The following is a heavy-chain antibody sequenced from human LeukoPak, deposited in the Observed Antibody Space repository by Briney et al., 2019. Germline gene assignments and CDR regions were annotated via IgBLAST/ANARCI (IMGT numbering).Heavy chain of an antibody. CDR2: IYYSGST. CDR3: ARTRLSRGYSYGGPYYFDY. J-gene: IGHJ4*02. V-gene: IGHV4-39*01. CDR1: GGSISSSSFY. D-gene: IGHD5-18*01. Sequence: SETLSLTFTVSGGSISSSSFYWGWIRQPRGKGLEWTGSIYYSGSTYYNPSLKSRVTISVDTSKNQSSLKLSSVTAADTAVYYCARTRLSRGYSYGGPYYFDYWGQGTLVTVSS.